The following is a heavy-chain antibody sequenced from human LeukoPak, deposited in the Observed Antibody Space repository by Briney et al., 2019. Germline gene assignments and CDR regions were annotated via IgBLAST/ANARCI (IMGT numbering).Heavy chain of an antibody. Sequence: GGSLRLSCAASGFTFSSYWMHWVRQAPGKGLEWVANIKQDGSEKYYVDSVKGRFTISRDNAKNSLYLQMNSLRAEDTAVYYCARCRSVTTVAFDIWGQGTMVTVSS. CDR1: GFTFSSYW. J-gene: IGHJ3*02. D-gene: IGHD4-17*01. CDR3: ARCRSVTTVAFDI. CDR2: IKQDGSEK. V-gene: IGHV3-7*01.